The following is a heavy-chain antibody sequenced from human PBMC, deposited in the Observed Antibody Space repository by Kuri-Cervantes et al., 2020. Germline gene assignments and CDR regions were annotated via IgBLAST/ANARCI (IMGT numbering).Heavy chain of an antibody. V-gene: IGHV3-7*01. CDR2: IKQDGSEK. Sequence: GESLKISCAASGFTFSSYWMSWVRQAPGKGLEWVANIKQDGSEKYYVDSVKGRFTISRDNSKNTLYLQMNSLRAEDTAVYYCAREGYCSGGSCSYYFDYWGQGTLVTVSS. CDR3: AREGYCSGGSCSYYFDY. D-gene: IGHD2-15*01. CDR1: GFTFSSYW. J-gene: IGHJ4*02.